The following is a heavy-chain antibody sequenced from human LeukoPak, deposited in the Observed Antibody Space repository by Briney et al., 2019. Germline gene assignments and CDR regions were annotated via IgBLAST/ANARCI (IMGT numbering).Heavy chain of an antibody. CDR1: GGSISSSSHY. D-gene: IGHD3-16*01. CDR3: ARQGAFNY. V-gene: IGHV4-39*01. CDR2: IYYSGST. J-gene: IGHJ4*02. Sequence: ASETLSLTCTVSGGSISSSSHYWGWIRQPPGKGLEWIGSIYYSGSTYYNPSLKSRVTISVDTSKNQFSLKLSSVTAADTAVYYCARQGAFNYWGQGTLVTVSS.